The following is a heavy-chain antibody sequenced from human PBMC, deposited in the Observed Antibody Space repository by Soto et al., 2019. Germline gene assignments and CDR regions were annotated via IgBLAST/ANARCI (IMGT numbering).Heavy chain of an antibody. CDR3: ARDSIGYCSSTSCQKSGYDFGPDY. J-gene: IGHJ4*02. CDR1: GYTFTGYY. D-gene: IGHD2-2*01. CDR2: INPNSGGT. Sequence: GASVKVSCKASGYTFTGYYMHWVRQAPGQGLGWMGWINPNSGGTNYAQKFQGRVTMTRDTCXSTAYMELSRLRSDDTAVYYCARDSIGYCSSTSCQKSGYDFGPDYWGQGTLVTVSS. V-gene: IGHV1-2*02.